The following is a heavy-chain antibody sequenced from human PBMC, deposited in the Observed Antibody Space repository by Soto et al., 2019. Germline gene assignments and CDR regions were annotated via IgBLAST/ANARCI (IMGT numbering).Heavy chain of an antibody. CDR2: ISGSGSST. CDR1: GFTFSSYA. D-gene: IGHD3-9*01. Sequence: GGSLRLSCAASGFTFSSYAMSWVRQAPGKGLEWVSAISGSGSSTYYADSVKGRFTISRDKSKNTLYLQMNSLRAEDTAVYYCAKDPYSYYDILTVNYFDSWGQGTPVTVSS. CDR3: AKDPYSYYDILTVNYFDS. J-gene: IGHJ4*02. V-gene: IGHV3-23*01.